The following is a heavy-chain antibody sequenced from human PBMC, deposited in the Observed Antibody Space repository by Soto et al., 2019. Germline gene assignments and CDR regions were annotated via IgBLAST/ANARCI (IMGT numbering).Heavy chain of an antibody. CDR3: AHTPFFGDKLDF. Sequence: QITLKESGPTLVKPTQTLTLTCTFSGFSLTTGGVGVAWIRQPPGKALEWLAVIYWDDDKRYSPSLKNRLTVTKDTSKNQVVLTMTTLAPGDTATYYCAHTPFFGDKLDFWGQGTLGSVSS. J-gene: IGHJ4*02. CDR1: GFSLTTGGVG. D-gene: IGHD2-21*01. V-gene: IGHV2-5*02. CDR2: IYWDDDK.